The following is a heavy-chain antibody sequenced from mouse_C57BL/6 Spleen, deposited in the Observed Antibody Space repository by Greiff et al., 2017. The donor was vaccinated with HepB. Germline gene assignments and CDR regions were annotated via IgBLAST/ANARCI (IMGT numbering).Heavy chain of an antibody. J-gene: IGHJ1*03. CDR1: GFTFTDYY. V-gene: IGHV7-3*01. CDR2: IRNKANGYTT. Sequence: EVKVMESGGGLVQPGGSLSLSCAASGFTFTDYYMSWVRQPPGKALEWLGFIRNKANGYTTEYSASVKGRFTISRDNSQSILYLQMNALRAEDSATYYCARYTGTNWYFDVWGTGTTVTVSS. D-gene: IGHD4-1*01. CDR3: ARYTGTNWYFDV.